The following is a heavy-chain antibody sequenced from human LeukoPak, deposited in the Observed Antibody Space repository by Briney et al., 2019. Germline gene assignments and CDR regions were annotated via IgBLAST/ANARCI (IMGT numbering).Heavy chain of an antibody. CDR1: GGTFSSYA. D-gene: IGHD3-22*01. CDR2: IIPIFGIA. J-gene: IGHJ4*02. Sequence: GSSVKVSCKASGGTFSSYAICWVRQAPGQGLEWMGRIIPIFGIANYAQKFQGRVTITADKSTSTAYMELSSLRSEDTAVYYCARDPDYYDSRPFDYWGQGTLVTVSS. V-gene: IGHV1-69*04. CDR3: ARDPDYYDSRPFDY.